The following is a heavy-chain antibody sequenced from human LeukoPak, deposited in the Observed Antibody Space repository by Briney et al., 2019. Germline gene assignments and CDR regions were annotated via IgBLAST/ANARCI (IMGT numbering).Heavy chain of an antibody. CDR1: GASITTYY. D-gene: IGHD3-22*01. V-gene: IGHV4-59*08. CDR3: ARQLYDSSGYPFDY. Sequence: SETLSLTCTVSGASITTYYWSWIRQPPGKGLEWIGYIYHSGSTKYNPSLKSRVTISVDTSKNQFSLRLSSVTAADTAVYYCARQLYDSSGYPFDYWGQGTPVTLFS. J-gene: IGHJ4*02. CDR2: IYHSGST.